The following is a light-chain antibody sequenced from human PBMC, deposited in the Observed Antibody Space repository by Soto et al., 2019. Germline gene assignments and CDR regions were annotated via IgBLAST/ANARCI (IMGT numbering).Light chain of an antibody. J-gene: IGKJ1*01. CDR2: AAS. V-gene: IGKV1-27*01. CDR3: QKYNSAPQT. CDR1: QGLSNY. Sequence: DIQMTQSPSSLSASVGDRVTITCRASQGLSNYLAWYQQKPGKVPKLLIYAASTLQSGVPSRFSGSGSWTDFTLTISSLQPEDVATYYCQKYNSAPQTFGQGTKVDIK.